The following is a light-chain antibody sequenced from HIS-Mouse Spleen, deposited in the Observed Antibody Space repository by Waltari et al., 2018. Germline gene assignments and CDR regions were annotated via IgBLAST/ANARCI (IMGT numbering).Light chain of an antibody. CDR3: NSRDSSGNHVV. V-gene: IGLV3-19*01. Sequence: SSELTQDPAVSVALGQTVRITCQGDSLRSYYASWYQQKPGQAPGLGTYGKNNRPSGIPDRFSGSSSGNTAALTITGAQAEDEADYYCNSRDSSGNHVVFGGGTKLTVL. J-gene: IGLJ2*01. CDR2: GKN. CDR1: SLRSYY.